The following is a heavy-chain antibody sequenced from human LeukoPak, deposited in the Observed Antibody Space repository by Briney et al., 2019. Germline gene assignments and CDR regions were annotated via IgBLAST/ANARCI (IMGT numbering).Heavy chain of an antibody. J-gene: IGHJ5*02. D-gene: IGHD3-3*01. CDR1: GGSISSSSYY. V-gene: IGHV4-39*01. Sequence: PSETLSLTCTVSGGSISSSSYYWGWIRQPPGKGLEWIGSIYYSGSTYYNPSLKSRVTISVDTSKNQFSLKLSSVTAADTAVYYCARHSGKPYDFWSGYRSIFWFDPWGQGTLVTVSS. CDR3: ARHSGKPYDFWSGYRSIFWFDP. CDR2: IYYSGST.